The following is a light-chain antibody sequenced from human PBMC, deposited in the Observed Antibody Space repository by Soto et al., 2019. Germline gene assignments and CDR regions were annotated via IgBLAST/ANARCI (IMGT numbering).Light chain of an antibody. CDR1: SSDVGSYNL. V-gene: IGLV2-23*02. J-gene: IGLJ2*01. Sequence: QSVLTQPASVSGSPGQSITISCTGTSSDVGSYNLVSWYQQHPGKAPKLMIYEVSKRPSGVSNRVSGSKSGNTASLTISGLQAEDEADYYCCSYAGSSTFVVFGGGTKLTVL. CDR2: EVS. CDR3: CSYAGSSTFVV.